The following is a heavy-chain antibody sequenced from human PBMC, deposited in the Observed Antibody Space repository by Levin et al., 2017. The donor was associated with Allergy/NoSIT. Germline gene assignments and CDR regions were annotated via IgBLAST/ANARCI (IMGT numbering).Heavy chain of an antibody. D-gene: IGHD2-8*02. CDR3: ARGNYCSGGGCDMDV. CDR1: GGSVSSGSYY. J-gene: IGHJ6*03. V-gene: IGHV4-61*01. CDR2: IHYSGST. Sequence: PSETLSLTCTVSGGSVSSGSYYWSWIRQPPGKGLEWIGYIHYSGSTNYNPSLKSRVTISADTSKNQFSLRLTSVTAADTAVYYCARGNYCSGGGCDMDVWGKGTTVTVSS.